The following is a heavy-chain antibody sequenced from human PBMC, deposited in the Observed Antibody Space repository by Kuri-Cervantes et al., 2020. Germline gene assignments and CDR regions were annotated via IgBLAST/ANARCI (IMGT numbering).Heavy chain of an antibody. D-gene: IGHD6-19*01. V-gene: IGHV1-69*06. Sequence: SVKVSCKASGGTFTSYSISWVRQAPGQGLEWMGGIIPIFGTTNYAQKFQGRVTITADISTSTAYMELSSLRSEDTAVYYCATAGDEQWLVSKYWGQGTLVTVSS. CDR1: GGTFTSYS. J-gene: IGHJ4*02. CDR3: ATAGDEQWLVSKY. CDR2: IIPIFGTT.